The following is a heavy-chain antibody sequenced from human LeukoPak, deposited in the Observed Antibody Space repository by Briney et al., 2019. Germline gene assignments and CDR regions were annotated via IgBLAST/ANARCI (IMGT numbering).Heavy chain of an antibody. V-gene: IGHV1-2*02. Sequence: ASVKVSCKASGYTFTGYYMHWVRQAPGQGLEWMGWINPNSGGTNYAQKFQGRVTMTRDTSISTAYMELSRLRSDDTAVYYCARKGIAVAGTLPVLYYYYYMDVWGKGTTVTISS. CDR1: GYTFTGYY. CDR2: INPNSGGT. J-gene: IGHJ6*03. CDR3: ARKGIAVAGTLPVLYYYYYMDV. D-gene: IGHD6-19*01.